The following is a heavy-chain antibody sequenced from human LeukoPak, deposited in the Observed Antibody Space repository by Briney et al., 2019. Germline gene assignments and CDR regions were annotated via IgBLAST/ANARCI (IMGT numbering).Heavy chain of an antibody. Sequence: PSETLSLTCTVSGGSISGSSYYWGWIRQPPGKGLEWIGSICYSGTTYYNPSLKSRVTISVDTSKNQFSLKLTSVTAADTAIYYCARHYNSGSPFDPWGQGTLVTVSS. D-gene: IGHD6-19*01. J-gene: IGHJ5*02. CDR1: GGSISGSSYY. CDR3: ARHYNSGSPFDP. CDR2: ICYSGTT. V-gene: IGHV4-39*01.